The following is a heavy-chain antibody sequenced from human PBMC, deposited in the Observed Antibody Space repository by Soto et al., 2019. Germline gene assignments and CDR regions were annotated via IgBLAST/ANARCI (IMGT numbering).Heavy chain of an antibody. CDR3: ARRTSYGSGSYFDY. CDR1: GGSISSYY. J-gene: IGHJ4*02. CDR2: IYYSGST. V-gene: IGHV4-59*08. Sequence: PSETLSLTCTVSGGSISSYYWSWIRQPPGKGLEWIGYIYYSGSTNYNPSLKSRVTISVDTSKNQFSLKLSSVTAADTAVYYCARRTSYGSGSYFDYWGQGTLVTVSS. D-gene: IGHD3-10*01.